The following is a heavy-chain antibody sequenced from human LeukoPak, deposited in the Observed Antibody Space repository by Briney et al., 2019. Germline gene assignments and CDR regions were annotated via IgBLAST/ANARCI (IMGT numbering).Heavy chain of an antibody. CDR2: ISSSSSTI. CDR1: GFTFSSYS. J-gene: IGHJ4*02. V-gene: IGHV3-48*01. Sequence: GGSLRLSCAASGFTFSSYSMNWVRQAPGKGLEWVSYISSSSSTIYYADSVKGRFTISRDNAKNSLYLQMSSLRAEDTAVYYCARVVGAIDYWGQGTLVTVSS. CDR3: ARVVGAIDY. D-gene: IGHD1-26*01.